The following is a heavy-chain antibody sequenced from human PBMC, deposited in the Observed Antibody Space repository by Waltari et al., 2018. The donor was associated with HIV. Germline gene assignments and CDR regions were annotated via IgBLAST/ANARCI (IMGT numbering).Heavy chain of an antibody. CDR2: ISYDGSNK. V-gene: IGHV3-30*18. Sequence: QVQLVESGGGVVQPGRSLRLSCAASGFTFSSYGMHWVRQAPGQGLEWVAVISYDGSNKYYADSVKGRFTISRDNSKNTLYLQMNSLRAEDTAVYYCAKDGYSSGWYHYYYYYYGMDVWGQGTTVTVSS. D-gene: IGHD6-19*01. CDR1: GFTFSSYG. J-gene: IGHJ6*02. CDR3: AKDGYSSGWYHYYYYYYGMDV.